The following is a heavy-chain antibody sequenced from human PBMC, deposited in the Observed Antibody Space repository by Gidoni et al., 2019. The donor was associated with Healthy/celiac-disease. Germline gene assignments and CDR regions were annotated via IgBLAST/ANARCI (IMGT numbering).Heavy chain of an antibody. CDR3: AKDLSLRFLEWLPVGYFDY. CDR1: GFTFSSYA. Sequence: EVQLLESGGGLVQPGGSLRLSCAASGFTFSSYAMSWVRQAPGKGLEWCAAISGLGGSTYYADSVKGRFTISRDNSKNTLYLQMNSLRAEDTAVYYCAKDLSLRFLEWLPVGYFDYWGQGTLVTVSS. CDR2: ISGLGGST. D-gene: IGHD3-3*01. V-gene: IGHV3-23*01. J-gene: IGHJ4*02.